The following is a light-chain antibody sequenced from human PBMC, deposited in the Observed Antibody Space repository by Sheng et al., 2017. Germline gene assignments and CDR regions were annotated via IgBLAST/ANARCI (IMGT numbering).Light chain of an antibody. CDR3: QQYQTWPLT. Sequence: EIVLTQSPATLSVSPGDRATLSCRAGQSVSSNLAWYRQTPGQPPRLVIFGASTRATGVPARFSGSGSQTXFTLTISSLQSEDFALYYCQQYQTWPLTFGPGTKVDMK. J-gene: IGKJ3*01. V-gene: IGKV3-15*01. CDR2: GAS. CDR1: QSVSSN.